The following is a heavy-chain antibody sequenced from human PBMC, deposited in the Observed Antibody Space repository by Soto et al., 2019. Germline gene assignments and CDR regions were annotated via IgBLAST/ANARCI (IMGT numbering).Heavy chain of an antibody. CDR3: ARHNYGSGSTYFDY. CDR1: GGSISSYY. J-gene: IGHJ4*02. D-gene: IGHD3-10*01. CDR2: IYYSGST. V-gene: IGHV4-59*08. Sequence: QVQLQESGPGLVKPSETLSLTCTVSGGSISSYYWSWIRQPPGKGLEWIGYIYYSGSTNYNPSLKILVTISVDTSKNQFSLKLNXMTAADTAVYYCARHNYGSGSTYFDYWGQGTLVTVSS.